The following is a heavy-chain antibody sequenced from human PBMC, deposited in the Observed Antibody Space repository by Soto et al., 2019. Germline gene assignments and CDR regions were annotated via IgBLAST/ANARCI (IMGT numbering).Heavy chain of an antibody. Sequence: PSETLSLTCAVSGGSISSSNWWSWVRQPPGKGLEWIGEIYHSGSTNYNPSLKSRVTISVDKSKNQFSLKLSSVTAADTAVYYCARVRRSSTGIYYYYGMDVWGQGTTVTVSS. CDR3: ARVRRSSTGIYYYYGMDV. CDR1: GGSISSSNW. CDR2: IYHSGST. J-gene: IGHJ6*02. V-gene: IGHV4-4*02. D-gene: IGHD2-2*01.